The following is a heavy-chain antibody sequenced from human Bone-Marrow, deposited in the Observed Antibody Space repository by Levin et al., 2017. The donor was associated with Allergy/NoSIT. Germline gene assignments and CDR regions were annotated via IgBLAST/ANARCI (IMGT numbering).Heavy chain of an antibody. V-gene: IGHV3-30*04. J-gene: IGHJ6*02. D-gene: IGHD2-15*01. CDR2: ISYDGSNK. CDR3: AREQGYCSGGSCYWVPLIYYYYGMDV. CDR1: GFTFSSYA. Sequence: GGSLRLSCAASGFTFSSYAMHWVRQAPGKGLEWVAVISYDGSNKYYADSVKGRFTISRDNSKNTLYLQMNSLRAEDTAVYYCAREQGYCSGGSCYWVPLIYYYYGMDVWGQGTTVTVSS.